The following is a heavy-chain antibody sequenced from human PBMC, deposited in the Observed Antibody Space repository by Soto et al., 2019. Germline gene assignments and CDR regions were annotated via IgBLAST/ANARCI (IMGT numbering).Heavy chain of an antibody. J-gene: IGHJ5*02. CDR2: IIPIFGTA. CDR3: ARAQIDYYGSGSYYRPSAWFDP. CDR1: GGTFSSYS. V-gene: IGHV1-69*13. Sequence: ASVEVSCKASGGTFSSYSISWVLQAPGQGLEWMGGIIPIFGTANYAQKFQGRVTITADESTSTAYMELSSLRSEDTAVYYCARAQIDYYGSGSYYRPSAWFDPWGQGTLVTVSS. D-gene: IGHD3-10*01.